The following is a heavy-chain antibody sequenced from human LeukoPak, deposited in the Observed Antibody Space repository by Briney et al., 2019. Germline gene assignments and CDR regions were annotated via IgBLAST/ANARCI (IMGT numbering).Heavy chain of an antibody. CDR1: GFTFSSYG. CDR2: ISYDGSNK. CDR3: AKTQGLRYFDWLLYPLGP. V-gene: IGHV3-30*18. Sequence: PGGSLRLSCAASGFTFSSYGMHWVRQAPGKGLEWVAFISYDGSNKYYADSVKGRLTISRDNSKNTLYLQINSLRAEDTAVYYCAKTQGLRYFDWLLYPLGPWGQGTLVTVSS. J-gene: IGHJ5*02. D-gene: IGHD3-9*01.